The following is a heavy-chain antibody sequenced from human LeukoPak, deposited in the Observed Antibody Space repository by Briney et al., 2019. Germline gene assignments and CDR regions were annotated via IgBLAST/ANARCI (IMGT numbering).Heavy chain of an antibody. D-gene: IGHD6-19*01. CDR1: GDSSSNNIYY. CDR2: IDYSGST. CDR3: AREYTLYRSGWFLDY. Sequence: NASETLSLTCTVSGDSSSNNIYYWGWIRQPPGRGLEWIGSIDYSGSTYYNPSLKSRATISVDMSKNQFCLKLSSMTAADTAVYYCAREYTLYRSGWFLDYWGQGTVVTVSS. J-gene: IGHJ4*02. V-gene: IGHV4-39*07.